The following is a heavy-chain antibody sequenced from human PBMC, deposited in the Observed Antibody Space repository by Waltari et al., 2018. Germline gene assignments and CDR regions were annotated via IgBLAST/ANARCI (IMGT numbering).Heavy chain of an antibody. Sequence: QVQLVESGGGVVQPGRSLRLSCAASGFTFSSYAMHWVRQAPGKGLEWVAVISYDGSNKYYADSGKGRFTISRDNSKDTLYLQMNSLRAEDTAVYYCARGGLPLGELNLYWGQGTLVTVSS. CDR3: ARGGLPLGELNLY. CDR2: ISYDGSNK. D-gene: IGHD3-16*01. J-gene: IGHJ4*02. V-gene: IGHV3-30-3*01. CDR1: GFTFSSYA.